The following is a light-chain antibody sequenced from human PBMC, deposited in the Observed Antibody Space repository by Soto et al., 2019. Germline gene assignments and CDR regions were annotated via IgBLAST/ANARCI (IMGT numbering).Light chain of an antibody. Sequence: EIVLTQSPGTLSLSPGERATLSCRASQSVGSSHLAWYQQKPGQAPSLLMYGASSRATGIPDRFSGSGSRTDFTLTISRLEPEDFAVYYCQQYGSAPWTFGQGTKVDNK. V-gene: IGKV3-20*01. CDR1: QSVGSSH. CDR2: GAS. J-gene: IGKJ1*01. CDR3: QQYGSAPWT.